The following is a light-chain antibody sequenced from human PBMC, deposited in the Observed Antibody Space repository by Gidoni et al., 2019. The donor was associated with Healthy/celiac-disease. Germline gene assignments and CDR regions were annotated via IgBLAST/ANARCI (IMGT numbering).Light chain of an antibody. CDR3: QQRNRYPRWLT. V-gene: IGKV1-9*01. CDR1: KAISSY. J-gene: IGKJ4*01. Sequence: DIRLTQSPSFLSASVGTKFTITCRASKAISSYLSWYQQKPGKAPKLLIYAASTLQSGVPSRFSGSGSGTEFTLTSSSLQPVDSATYDCQQRNRYPRWLTFGGGTKVEIK. CDR2: AAS.